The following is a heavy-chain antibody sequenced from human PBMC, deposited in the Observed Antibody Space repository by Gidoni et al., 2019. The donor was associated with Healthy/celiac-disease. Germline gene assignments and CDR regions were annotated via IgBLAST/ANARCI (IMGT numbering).Heavy chain of an antibody. D-gene: IGHD5-12*01. V-gene: IGHV3-73*01. Sequence: EVQLVESGGGLVQPGGSLKLSCAASGFTFSGSAMHWVRQASGKGLGWVGRIRSKANSYATAYAASVKGRFTISRDDSKNTAYLQMNSLKTEDTAVYYCTRSDSGYSAYWGQGTLVTVSS. J-gene: IGHJ4*02. CDR3: TRSDSGYSAY. CDR2: IRSKANSYAT. CDR1: GFTFSGSA.